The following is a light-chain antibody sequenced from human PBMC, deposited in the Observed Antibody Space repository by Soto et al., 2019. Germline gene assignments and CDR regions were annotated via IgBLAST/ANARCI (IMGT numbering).Light chain of an antibody. J-gene: IGLJ2*01. CDR1: SSDIGTYNY. Sequence: QSVLTQPASVSGSPGQSITISCTGTSSDIGTYNYVSWYQQYPGKAPKLMIYEVSNRPSGVSNRFSGSKSGNTASLTISGLQAEDEADYYCTSYTTSSTVLFGGGTQLTDL. V-gene: IGLV2-14*01. CDR3: TSYTTSSTVL. CDR2: EVS.